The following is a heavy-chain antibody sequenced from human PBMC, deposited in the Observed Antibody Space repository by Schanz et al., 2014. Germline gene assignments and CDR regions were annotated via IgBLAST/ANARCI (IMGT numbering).Heavy chain of an antibody. CDR2: IWYDGTDR. J-gene: IGHJ6*02. CDR1: GFTFNNYG. D-gene: IGHD6-6*01. V-gene: IGHV3-33*06. Sequence: QVQLVESGGGVVRPGRSLRLSCAASGFTFNNYGMHWVRQAPGKGLEWGAVIWYDGTDRYYADSVKGRFTISRDNSKNTLYLQMNSLRAEDTAVYYCAKGSMAARPLFPTDYYFYGTDIWGQGTTVTVSS. CDR3: AKGSMAARPLFPTDYYFYGTDI.